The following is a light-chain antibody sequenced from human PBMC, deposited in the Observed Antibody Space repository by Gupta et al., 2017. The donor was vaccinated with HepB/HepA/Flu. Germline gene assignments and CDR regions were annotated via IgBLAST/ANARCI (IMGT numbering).Light chain of an antibody. CDR1: QSISGY. Sequence: DIQMTQSPSSLSASVGDRVTITCRASQSISGYLNWYQHKPGKAPNLLMYAASTLESGVPSRFSGSGSETHFTLTISSLQPDDLAIYYCHQSYSLPLTFGGGTMVEIK. V-gene: IGKV1-39*01. CDR3: HQSYSLPLT. J-gene: IGKJ4*01. CDR2: AAS.